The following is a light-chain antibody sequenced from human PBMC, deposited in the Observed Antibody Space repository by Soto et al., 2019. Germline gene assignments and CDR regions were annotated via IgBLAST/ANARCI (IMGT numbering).Light chain of an antibody. CDR1: QDISTF. CDR2: DAS. V-gene: IGKV1-33*01. CDR3: QQYEDFPIT. J-gene: IGKJ5*01. Sequence: DIQMTQSPSSLAASVGDRVTITCQASQDISTFLNWYQQKPGTAPKRLIYDASHLEPGVPSRFSASGSGTDFTFVISSLQPEDIATYYCQQYEDFPITFGQGTRLDI.